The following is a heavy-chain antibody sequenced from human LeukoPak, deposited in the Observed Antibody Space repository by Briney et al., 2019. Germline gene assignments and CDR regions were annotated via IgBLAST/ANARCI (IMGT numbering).Heavy chain of an antibody. D-gene: IGHD1-26*01. J-gene: IGHJ3*02. V-gene: IGHV3-74*01. Sequence: GGSLRLSCAASGFTFSSYWMHWVRQAPGKGLVWVSRINSDGSTTTYADSVKGRFTISRDNAQNTLYLRMNSLRVEDTAVYYCARDIPLWWELAGQGAFDIWGQGTMVTVSS. CDR3: ARDIPLWWELAGQGAFDI. CDR1: GFTFSSYW. CDR2: INSDGSTT.